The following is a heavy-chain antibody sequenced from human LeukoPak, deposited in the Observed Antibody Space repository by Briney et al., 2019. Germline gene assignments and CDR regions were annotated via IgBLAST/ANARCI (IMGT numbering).Heavy chain of an antibody. V-gene: IGHV1-18*01. CDR1: GYTFTSYG. J-gene: IGHJ4*02. D-gene: IGHD6-19*01. CDR3: ARDDSSGWYVVTFDY. CDR2: ISAYNGNT. Sequence: ASVKVSCKASGYTFTSYGISWVRQAPGQGLEWMGWISAYNGNTNYAQKLQGRVTMTTDTSTSTACMELRSLRSDDTAVYYCARDDSSGWYVVTFDYWGQGTLVTVSS.